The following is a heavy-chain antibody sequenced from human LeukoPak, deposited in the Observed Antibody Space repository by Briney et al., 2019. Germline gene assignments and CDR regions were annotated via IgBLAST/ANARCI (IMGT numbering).Heavy chain of an antibody. Sequence: PSETLSLTCTVSGASVSDSLSYWGWVRQPPGKGLEWVANVYYTGSTYYNPSLTSRVTMSVDTSKNQFSLKMTSVTAAATAIYYCARLTKGRYFDYIFAFWGQGILVTVSS. J-gene: IGHJ4*02. CDR1: GASVSDSLSY. CDR3: ARLTKGRYFDYIFAF. CDR2: VYYTGST. V-gene: IGHV4-39*01. D-gene: IGHD3-9*01.